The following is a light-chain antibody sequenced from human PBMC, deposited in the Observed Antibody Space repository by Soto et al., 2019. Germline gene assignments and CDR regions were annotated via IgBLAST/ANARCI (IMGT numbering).Light chain of an antibody. CDR3: QKRSNWPRT. V-gene: IGKV3-11*01. Sequence: EIVLTQSPATLSLSPGDTATLSCRASQSVSSYLAWYQQKPGQAPRLLIYDASNRATGIPARFSGSGSGTDFTLTIGSLEPEDFAVYYCQKRSNWPRTFGQGNKVEIK. CDR2: DAS. J-gene: IGKJ2*01. CDR1: QSVSSY.